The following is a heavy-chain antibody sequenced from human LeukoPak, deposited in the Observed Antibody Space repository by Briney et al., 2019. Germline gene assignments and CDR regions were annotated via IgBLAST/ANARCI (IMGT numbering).Heavy chain of an antibody. V-gene: IGHV4-30-4*08. J-gene: IGHJ4*02. CDR3: ARVHQLLSYYFDY. D-gene: IGHD2-2*01. CDR1: GGXXXSGDYY. CDR2: IYYSGST. Sequence: TCTXXGGXXXSGDYYWSWIRQPPGKGLEXIGYIYYSGSTYYNPSLKSRVTISVNTSKNQFSLKLSSVTAADTAVYYCARVHQLLSYYFDYWGQGTLVTVSS.